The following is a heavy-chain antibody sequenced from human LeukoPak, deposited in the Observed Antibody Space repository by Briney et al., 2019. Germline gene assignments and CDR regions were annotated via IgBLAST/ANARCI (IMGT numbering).Heavy chain of an antibody. Sequence: PSEALSLSCAVYGGSFSGYYWGWTRQPPGKGLEWIGEINYSGSTNYNPSLKSRLTISVHTSKNQFSLKLSSVTAADTAVYYCARGGGYSGLGYWGQGTLVTVSS. V-gene: IGHV4-34*01. CDR3: ARGGGYSGLGY. J-gene: IGHJ4*02. CDR2: INYSGST. CDR1: GGSFSGYY. D-gene: IGHD5-12*01.